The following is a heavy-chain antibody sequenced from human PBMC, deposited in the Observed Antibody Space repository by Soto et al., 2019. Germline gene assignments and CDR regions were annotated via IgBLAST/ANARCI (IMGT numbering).Heavy chain of an antibody. J-gene: IGHJ4*01. D-gene: IGHD3-10*01. Sequence: EVQLLESGGRLVQPGGSLRLSCAASGFTFSSFAMSWVRQAPGKGLEWVSVISGSGGSTYYADSVKGRFTISRDNSKNTLYLQMNSLRADDAGVYYCAKPPYGSGSHFDSWGHGTLVTVSS. CDR1: GFTFSSFA. CDR3: AKPPYGSGSHFDS. CDR2: ISGSGGST. V-gene: IGHV3-23*01.